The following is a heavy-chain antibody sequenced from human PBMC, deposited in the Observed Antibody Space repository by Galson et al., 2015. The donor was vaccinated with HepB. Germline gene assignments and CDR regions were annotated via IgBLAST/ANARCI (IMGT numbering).Heavy chain of an antibody. CDR3: ARARYSTSPPDY. CDR1: GYTFSSYS. Sequence: SVKVSCKASGYTFSSYSITWVRQAPGQGLEWMGWISAYNRNTDYAQELQDRVTMTTDTSTSTAYMELRSLRSDDTAVYYCARARYSTSPPDYWGQGTLVTVSS. J-gene: IGHJ4*02. D-gene: IGHD6-6*01. V-gene: IGHV1-18*01. CDR2: ISAYNRNT.